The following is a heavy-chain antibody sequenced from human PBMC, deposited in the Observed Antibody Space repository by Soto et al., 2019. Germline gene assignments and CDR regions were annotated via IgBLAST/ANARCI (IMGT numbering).Heavy chain of an antibody. Sequence: GESLKISCKASGYNFTAFWIHWVRQMPGKGLEWLGKIDPSDSYTNYSPSFEGHVTISTDNSITTAYLQWSSLRASDTALYFCARVHKNWFDSWAQGTMVTVAS. CDR2: IDPSDSYT. CDR1: GYNFTAFW. CDR3: ARVHKNWFDS. J-gene: IGHJ5*01. V-gene: IGHV5-10-1*01.